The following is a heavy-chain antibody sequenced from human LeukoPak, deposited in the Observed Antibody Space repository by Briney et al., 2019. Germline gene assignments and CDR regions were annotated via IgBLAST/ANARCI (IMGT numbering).Heavy chain of an antibody. J-gene: IGHJ4*02. Sequence: SETLSLTCSVSGGSITSFFWSWARQPAGKGLEWIGHIYSSGSTNYNPSLKSRVTMSIDTSKNQFSLELSSVTAADTAVYYCATEQVSGSAWGFDYWGQGSLVTVSS. CDR3: ATEQVSGSAWGFDY. D-gene: IGHD6-19*01. CDR2: IYSSGST. V-gene: IGHV4-4*07. CDR1: GGSITSFF.